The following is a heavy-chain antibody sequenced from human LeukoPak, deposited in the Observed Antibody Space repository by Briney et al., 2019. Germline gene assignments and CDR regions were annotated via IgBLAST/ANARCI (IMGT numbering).Heavy chain of an antibody. J-gene: IGHJ4*02. Sequence: GASVKVSCKASGGTFSSYAISWVRQAPGQGLEWMGGIIPIFGTANYAQKFQGRVTITADESTSTAYMELSSLRSEDTAVCYCARAGGSGRLVHFDYWGQGTLVTVSS. V-gene: IGHV1-69*13. D-gene: IGHD3-10*01. CDR2: IIPIFGTA. CDR3: ARAGGSGRLVHFDY. CDR1: GGTFSSYA.